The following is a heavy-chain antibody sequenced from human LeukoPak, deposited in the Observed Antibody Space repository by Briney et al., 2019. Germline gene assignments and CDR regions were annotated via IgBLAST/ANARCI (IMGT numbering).Heavy chain of an antibody. Sequence: GGSLRLSCAASGFTFSNYEMKWVHQAPGKGLEWISHISNFGDIIHYADSVEGRFTISRDNDKNSIYLQMNSLRAEDTAVYYCAKDATPALGTVYMDVWGKGTTVTISS. D-gene: IGHD6-13*01. CDR3: AKDATPALGTVYMDV. V-gene: IGHV3-48*03. CDR2: ISNFGDII. J-gene: IGHJ6*03. CDR1: GFTFSNYE.